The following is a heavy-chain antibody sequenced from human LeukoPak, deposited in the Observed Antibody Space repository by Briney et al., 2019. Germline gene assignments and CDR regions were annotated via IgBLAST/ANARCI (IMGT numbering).Heavy chain of an antibody. CDR2: IYYSGST. CDR3: AREGGYYDILTGYYRKNYFDY. D-gene: IGHD3-9*01. V-gene: IGHV4-30-4*01. Sequence: SETLSLTCTVSGGSISSGDYYWSWIRQPPGKGLEWIGCIYYSGSTYYNPSLKSRVTISVDTSKNQFSLKLSSVTAADTAVYYCAREGGYYDILTGYYRKNYFDYWGQGTLVTVSS. CDR1: GGSISSGDYY. J-gene: IGHJ4*02.